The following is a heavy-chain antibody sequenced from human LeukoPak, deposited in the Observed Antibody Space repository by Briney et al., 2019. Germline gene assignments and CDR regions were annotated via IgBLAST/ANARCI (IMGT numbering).Heavy chain of an antibody. V-gene: IGHV3-33*01. Sequence: GGSLRLSCAASGFTFSSYGMHWVRPAPGKGLEWVAVIWYDGSNKYYADSVKGRFTISRDNSKNTLYLQMNSLRAEDTAVYYCARDGSGRWYFDYWGQGALVTVSS. CDR2: IWYDGSNK. CDR1: GFTFSSYG. J-gene: IGHJ4*02. CDR3: ARDGSGRWYFDY. D-gene: IGHD3-10*01.